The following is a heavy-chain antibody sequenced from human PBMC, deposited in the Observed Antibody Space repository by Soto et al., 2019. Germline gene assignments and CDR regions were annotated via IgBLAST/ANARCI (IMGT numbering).Heavy chain of an antibody. CDR3: ARLGYSYGTSYYYYYYYMDD. V-gene: IGHV5-51*01. CDR2: IYPGDSDT. D-gene: IGHD5-18*01. CDR1: GYSFTSYW. J-gene: IGHJ6*03. Sequence: GESLKISCKGSGYSFTSYWIGWVRQMPGKGLEWMGIIYPGDSDTRYSPSFQGQVTISADKSISTAYLQWSSLKASDTAMYYCARLGYSYGTSYYYYYYYMDDWGKGTTVTVSS.